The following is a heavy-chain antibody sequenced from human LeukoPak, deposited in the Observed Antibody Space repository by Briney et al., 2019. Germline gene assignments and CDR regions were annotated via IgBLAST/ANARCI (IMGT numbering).Heavy chain of an antibody. CDR1: GFTFSSYA. Sequence: PGGSLRLSCAASGFTFSSYAMSWVRQAPGKGLEWVSAISGSGGSTYYADSVKGRFTISRDNSKNTLYLQMNSLRAEDTAVYYCAREGRTYYDFWSGYPIDYWGQGTLVTVSS. V-gene: IGHV3-23*01. J-gene: IGHJ4*02. CDR2: ISGSGGST. D-gene: IGHD3-3*01. CDR3: AREGRTYYDFWSGYPIDY.